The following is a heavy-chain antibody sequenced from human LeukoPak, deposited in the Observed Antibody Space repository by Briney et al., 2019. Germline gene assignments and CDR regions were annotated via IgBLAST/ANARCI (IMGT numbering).Heavy chain of an antibody. V-gene: IGHV3-7*03. Sequence: PGGSLRLSCAASGFTFSSYWMSWVRQAPGKGLEWVANIKQDGSEKYYVDSVKGRFTISRDNAKNSMYLQMNSLRAEDTALYYCAKDRTPMVTWGLGYWGQGTLVTVSS. CDR3: AKDRTPMVTWGLGY. CDR2: IKQDGSEK. J-gene: IGHJ4*02. D-gene: IGHD5-18*01. CDR1: GFTFSSYW.